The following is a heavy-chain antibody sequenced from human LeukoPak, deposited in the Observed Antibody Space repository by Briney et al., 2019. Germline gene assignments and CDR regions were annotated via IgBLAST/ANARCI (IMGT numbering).Heavy chain of an antibody. CDR2: ITSSGAYI. Sequence: GGSLRLSCAASGFTFNNYNMNWVRQAPGKALEWVSSITSSGAYIFYADSVKGRFTISRDNAKDSLYLQMNSLGPEDTAVYYCARDPYSGNYGNYYYYYMDVWGKGTTVTISS. CDR3: ARDPYSGNYGNYYYYYMDV. V-gene: IGHV3-21*01. D-gene: IGHD1-26*01. CDR1: GFTFNNYN. J-gene: IGHJ6*03.